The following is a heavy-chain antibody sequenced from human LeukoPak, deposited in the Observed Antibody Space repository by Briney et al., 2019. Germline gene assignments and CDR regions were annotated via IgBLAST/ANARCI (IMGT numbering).Heavy chain of an antibody. V-gene: IGHV3-7*03. CDR2: IKEDGGDR. J-gene: IGHJ4*02. D-gene: IGHD2-15*01. CDR3: ATCSGGGCYSTY. CDR1: GFTFSSYW. Sequence: GSPRLSCAASGFTFSSYWMSWVRQAPGKGLEWVANIKEDGGDRYYVDSVRGRFTISRDNANNSLYLQMHSLRDEDTAVYYCATCSGGGCYSTYWGQGTQVTVSS.